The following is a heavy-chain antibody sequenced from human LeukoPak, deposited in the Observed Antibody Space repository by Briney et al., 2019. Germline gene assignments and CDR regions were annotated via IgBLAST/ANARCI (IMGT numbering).Heavy chain of an antibody. D-gene: IGHD1-26*01. CDR2: IYSSGST. Sequence: SETLSVTCTGSGDSISGYFWAWIRRPAGKGLEWIGRIYSSGSTNYNLSLKSRVTMSVDTSKNQFSLRLSSVTAADTAVYYCARVARGGSTYFDNWGQGTLVTVSS. J-gene: IGHJ4*02. CDR3: ARVARGGSTYFDN. V-gene: IGHV4-4*07. CDR1: GDSISGYF.